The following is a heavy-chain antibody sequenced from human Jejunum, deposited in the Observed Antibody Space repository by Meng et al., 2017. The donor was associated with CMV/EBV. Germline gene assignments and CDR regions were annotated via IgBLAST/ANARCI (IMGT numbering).Heavy chain of an antibody. J-gene: IGHJ3*01. CDR1: GFTFSSYA. CDR3: AKDRGGSDDAYDV. Sequence: ASGFTFSSYAMNWVRQAQGKGREWISVFYISGRSTYYADSVKGRFTISRDNSKNMVYLQMNSLRVEDTAVYYCAKDRGGSDDAYDVWGQGATVTVSS. D-gene: IGHD3-16*01. CDR2: FYISGRST. V-gene: IGHV3-23*03.